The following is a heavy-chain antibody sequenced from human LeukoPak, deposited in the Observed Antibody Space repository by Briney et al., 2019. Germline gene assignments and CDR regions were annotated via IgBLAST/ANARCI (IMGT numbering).Heavy chain of an antibody. CDR3: AKDWPAELQQLPDYDAVDV. D-gene: IGHD6-13*01. Sequence: PGGSLRLSCAASGFTFSNYAMTWVRQAPEKGLEWVSTISDSGSTFYADSVKGRFTISRENSTNTLLLQMNGLRADDTAVSYCAKDWPAELQQLPDYDAVDVWGQGTMVTVSS. V-gene: IGHV3-23*01. J-gene: IGHJ3*01. CDR2: ISDSGST. CDR1: GFTFSNYA.